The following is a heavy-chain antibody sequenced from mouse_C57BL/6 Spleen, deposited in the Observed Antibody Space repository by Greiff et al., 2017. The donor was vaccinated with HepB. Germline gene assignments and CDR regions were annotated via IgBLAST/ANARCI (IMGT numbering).Heavy chain of an antibody. D-gene: IGHD4-1*01. J-gene: IGHJ3*01. V-gene: IGHV1-69*01. CDR2: IDPSDSYT. CDR1: GYTFTSYW. Sequence: QVQLQQPGAELVMPGASVKLSCKASGYTFTSYWMHWVKQRPGQGLEWIGEIDPSDSYTNYNQKFKGKSTLTVDKSSSTAYMQLSSLTSEDSAVYYCARGGANGGFAYWGQGTLVTVSA. CDR3: ARGGANGGFAY.